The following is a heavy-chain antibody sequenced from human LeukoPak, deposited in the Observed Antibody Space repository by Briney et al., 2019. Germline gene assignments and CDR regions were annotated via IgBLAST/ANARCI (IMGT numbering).Heavy chain of an antibody. CDR2: ISAGSSTT. Sequence: GGSLRLSCAASGFTFSNYAMSWVRQAPGEGLEWVSVISAGSSTTYYADSVKGRFTISRDNPKNTLYLQMNSLRAEDTAVYYCAKAGGWFGELLQTSADNWFDPWGQGTLVTVSS. J-gene: IGHJ5*02. CDR3: AKAGGWFGELLQTSADNWFDP. D-gene: IGHD3-10*01. V-gene: IGHV3-23*01. CDR1: GFTFSNYA.